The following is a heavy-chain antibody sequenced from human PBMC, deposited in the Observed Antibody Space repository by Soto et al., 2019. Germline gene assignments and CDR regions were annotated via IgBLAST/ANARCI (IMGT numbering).Heavy chain of an antibody. J-gene: IGHJ4*02. CDR2: SRDKPNRYTT. CDR3: VRVPTVGNYYHFDH. D-gene: IGHD1-26*01. V-gene: IGHV3-72*01. CDR1: GFTFSDHY. Sequence: GGSLRLSCAASGFTFSDHYMDWVRQAPGKGLEWVGRSRDKPNRYTTEYAASVIGRFTISRDESKNSVYLQMNSLKTEDTALYYCVRVPTVGNYYHFDHWGQGTPVTVSS.